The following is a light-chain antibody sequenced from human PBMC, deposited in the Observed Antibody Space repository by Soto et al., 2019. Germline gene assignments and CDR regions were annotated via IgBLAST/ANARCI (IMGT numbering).Light chain of an antibody. CDR2: DAS. V-gene: IGKV1-5*01. CDR3: QQSNNWPPLT. Sequence: DIQMTQSPSTLSASVGDRVTITCRASQTINSWLAGYQQKPGKAPKVLIFDASSLKTGVPSRFSGSGSGTEFTLTISNLQIEDFALYYCQQSNNWPPLTFGGGTKVDIK. J-gene: IGKJ4*01. CDR1: QTINSW.